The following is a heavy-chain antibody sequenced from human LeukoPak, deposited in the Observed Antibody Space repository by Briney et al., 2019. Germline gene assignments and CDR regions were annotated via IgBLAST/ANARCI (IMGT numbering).Heavy chain of an antibody. V-gene: IGHV1-2*02. D-gene: IGHD4-17*01. CDR3: ARGYGEVFDY. Sequence: ASVNVSYKASGYTFTGYYMHWVRQAPGQGVEWMGWINPNSGGTNYAQKFQGRVTMTRDTSISTAYMELSRLRSDDTAVYYCARGYGEVFDYWGQGTLVTVSS. CDR1: GYTFTGYY. CDR2: INPNSGGT. J-gene: IGHJ4*02.